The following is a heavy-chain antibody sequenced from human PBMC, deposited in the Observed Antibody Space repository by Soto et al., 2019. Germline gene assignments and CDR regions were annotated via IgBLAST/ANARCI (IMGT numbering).Heavy chain of an antibody. Sequence: EVQLLESGGGLAQPGGSLRLSCAASGFTFRNNVLSWVRQAPGKGLDWVSGITGSGRDTYYADSVKGRFTISRDNSKNMVFLQMNSLRAEDTALYYCAKNGLDNSPSAIDSWGPGTPVTVSS. D-gene: IGHD2-8*01. CDR3: AKNGLDNSPSAIDS. V-gene: IGHV3-23*01. J-gene: IGHJ4*02. CDR1: GFTFRNNV. CDR2: ITGSGRDT.